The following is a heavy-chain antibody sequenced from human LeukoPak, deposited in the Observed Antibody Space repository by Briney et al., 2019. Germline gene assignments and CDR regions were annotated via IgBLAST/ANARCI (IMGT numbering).Heavy chain of an antibody. CDR2: IFYSGST. D-gene: IGHD2-8*02. Sequence: SETLSLTCTVSGGSISSSSYYWGWIRQPPGKGLEWIGSIFYSGSTYYNPSLKSRVTISVHTSNNQFSLKLSSVTAADTAVYYCARIFYWAFDIWGQGTMVTVSS. V-gene: IGHV4-39*01. J-gene: IGHJ3*02. CDR3: ARIFYWAFDI. CDR1: GGSISSSSYY.